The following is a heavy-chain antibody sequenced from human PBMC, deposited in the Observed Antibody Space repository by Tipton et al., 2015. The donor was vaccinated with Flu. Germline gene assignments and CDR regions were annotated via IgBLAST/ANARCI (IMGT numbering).Heavy chain of an antibody. Sequence: SLRLSCAASGFTFDDYAMHWVRQAPGKGLEWVSLISGGGGSTYYADPVKGRFTISRDNSKNSLYLQMNSLRTEDTALYYCAKDLEMARYYFDYWGQGTLVTVSS. D-gene: IGHD5-24*01. V-gene: IGHV3-43*02. CDR3: AKDLEMARYYFDY. J-gene: IGHJ4*02. CDR1: GFTFDDYA. CDR2: ISGGGGST.